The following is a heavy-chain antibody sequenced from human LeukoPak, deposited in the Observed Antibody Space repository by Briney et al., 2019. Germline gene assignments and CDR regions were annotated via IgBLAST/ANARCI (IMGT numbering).Heavy chain of an antibody. CDR3: ARQDGDLDY. D-gene: IGHD4-17*01. CDR2: INPNSDDT. V-gene: IGHV1-2*02. J-gene: IGHJ4*02. Sequence: GASVKVSSKASGYTFTGYYIYWVRQAPGQGLEWMGWINPNSDDTSYAQKFQGRVTMTRDTSVSTAYMELSRLSSDDTAVYYCARQDGDLDYWGQGTLVTVSS. CDR1: GYTFTGYY.